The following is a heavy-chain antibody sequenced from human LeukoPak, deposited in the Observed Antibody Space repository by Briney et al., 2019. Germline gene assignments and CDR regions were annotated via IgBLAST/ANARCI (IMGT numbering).Heavy chain of an antibody. CDR1: GFTFSSYW. Sequence: PGGSLRLSCAASGFTFSSYWMHWVRQAPGKGLVWVSRISTDGSSTSYADSVKGRFTISRDNAKNTLYLQMNSLRAEDTAVYYCASSRIMRYPKDYWGQGTLVTVSS. J-gene: IGHJ4*02. CDR2: ISTDGSST. CDR3: ASSRIMRYPKDY. V-gene: IGHV3-74*01. D-gene: IGHD3-16*01.